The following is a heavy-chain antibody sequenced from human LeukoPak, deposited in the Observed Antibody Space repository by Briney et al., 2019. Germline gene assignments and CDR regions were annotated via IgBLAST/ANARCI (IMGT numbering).Heavy chain of an antibody. V-gene: IGHV3-74*01. D-gene: IGHD3-10*01. CDR1: GFSFNSYE. Sequence: GGSLRLSCAAAGFSFNSYEINWVRQAPRKGLVCVSRINGDGSTTTYADSVKGRFTISRDNAESTLYLQMNSLRAEDTAVYYCARASTYNINWFDPWGQGTLVTVSS. J-gene: IGHJ5*02. CDR2: INGDGSTT. CDR3: ARASTYNINWFDP.